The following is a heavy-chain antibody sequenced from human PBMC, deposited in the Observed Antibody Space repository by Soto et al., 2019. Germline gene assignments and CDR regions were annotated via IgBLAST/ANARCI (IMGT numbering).Heavy chain of an antibody. CDR2: IYYSGTT. CDR3: VRRYYYDKSGYYGFDF. J-gene: IGHJ4*02. CDR1: GVSITSGDFY. V-gene: IGHV4-30-4*01. Sequence: QVQLQESGPGLAKPSQTLSLTCNVSGVSITSGDFYWNWIRQPPGRGLEWIGYIYYSGTTNYNPSLTSRITISLDTSKNQFALKLSSVTAADTAVYYCVRRYYYDKSGYYGFDFWGQGTLVAVSS. D-gene: IGHD3-22*01.